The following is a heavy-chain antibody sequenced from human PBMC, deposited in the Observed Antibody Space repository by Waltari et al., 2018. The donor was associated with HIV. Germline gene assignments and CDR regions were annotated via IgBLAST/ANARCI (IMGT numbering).Heavy chain of an antibody. CDR2: VDYTGDS. V-gene: IGHV4-39*01. D-gene: IGHD3-10*01. CDR3: ARLQYGTDADV. J-gene: IGHJ4*02. CDR1: GGSITSSSYY. Sequence: QLQESGPGLVKPSETLSLPCSLSGGSITSSSYYWAWIRQPPGKGLAWIGSVDYTGDSDYKASLERRVTISLDTSKTQFSLSVRSVTATDTAVYYCARLQYGTDADVWGQGTLVTVSS.